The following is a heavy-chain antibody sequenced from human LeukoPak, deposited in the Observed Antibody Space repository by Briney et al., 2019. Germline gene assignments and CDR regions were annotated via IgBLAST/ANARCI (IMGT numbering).Heavy chain of an antibody. CDR3: ARGGRITIFGVVTKYDY. D-gene: IGHD3-3*01. Sequence: GASVKVSCKASGYTFTDYYMHWVRQAPGQGLEWMGWMNPNSGNTGYAQKFQGRVTMTRNTSISTAYMELSSLRSEDTAVYYCARGGRITIFGVVTKYDYWGQGTLVTVSS. CDR2: MNPNSGNT. CDR1: GYTFTDYY. J-gene: IGHJ4*02. V-gene: IGHV1-8*02.